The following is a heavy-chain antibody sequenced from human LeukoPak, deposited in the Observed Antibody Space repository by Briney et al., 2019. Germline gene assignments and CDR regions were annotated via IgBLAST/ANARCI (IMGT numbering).Heavy chain of an antibody. CDR1: GYTFTGHF. D-gene: IGHD4-23*01. J-gene: IGHJ4*02. CDR2: INPNNGGT. Sequence: GASVKVSCKTSGYTFTGHFIHWVRQAPGQGLEWMGWINPNNGGTNYARKFQGRVTMTRDTSFKTAYMELSRLTSDDTAVYYCATAGATVLTPSGYWGQGTLVTVSS. V-gene: IGHV1-2*02. CDR3: ATAGATVLTPSGY.